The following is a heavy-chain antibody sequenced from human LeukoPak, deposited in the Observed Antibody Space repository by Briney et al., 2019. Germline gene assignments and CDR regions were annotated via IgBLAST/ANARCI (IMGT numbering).Heavy chain of an antibody. D-gene: IGHD6-13*01. Sequence: SETLSLTCAVYGGSFSGYYWSWIRQPPGKGLEWIGEINHSGSTNYNPSLKSRVTISVDTSKNQFSLKLSSVTAADTAVYYCARGRSRGYFGYWGQGTLVTVSS. CDR1: GGSFSGYY. V-gene: IGHV4-34*01. J-gene: IGHJ4*02. CDR3: ARGRSRGYFGY. CDR2: INHSGST.